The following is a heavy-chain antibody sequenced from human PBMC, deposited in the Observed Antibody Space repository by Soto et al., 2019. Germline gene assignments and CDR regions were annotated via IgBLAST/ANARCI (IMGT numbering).Heavy chain of an antibody. CDR3: ATASYAGYSLFQF. Sequence: WTWLRQPPGKGLEWIGYIYYSGTTNYNPSLKSRVTISVDTSKNQFSLRLSSVTAADTAVYYCATASYAGYSLFQFWGQGSLVSVSS. CDR2: IYYSGTT. J-gene: IGHJ1*01. V-gene: IGHV4-59*01. D-gene: IGHD4-17*01.